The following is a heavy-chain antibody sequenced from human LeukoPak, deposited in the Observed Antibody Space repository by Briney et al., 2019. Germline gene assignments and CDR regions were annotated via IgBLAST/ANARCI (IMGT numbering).Heavy chain of an antibody. CDR3: ARDLLSRWYNRGFDY. J-gene: IGHJ4*02. D-gene: IGHD6-13*01. Sequence: ASVKVSCKASGYTFTSYYMHWVRQAPGQGLEWMGIINPSGGSTSYAQKFQGRVTMTRDMSTSTVYMELSSLRSEDTAVYYCARDLLSRWYNRGFDYWGQGTLVTVSS. CDR2: INPSGGST. V-gene: IGHV1-46*01. CDR1: GYTFTSYY.